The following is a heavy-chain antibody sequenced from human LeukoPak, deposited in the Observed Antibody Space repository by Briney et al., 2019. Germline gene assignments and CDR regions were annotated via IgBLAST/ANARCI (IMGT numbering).Heavy chain of an antibody. CDR1: GFTFTSYG. J-gene: IGHJ3*02. Sequence: GTSLRLSCAASGFTFTSYGMHWVRQAPGKGLEWVAVIWYDGSNKYYADSVKGRFTISRDNSKNTLYLQMNSLRVEDTAVYYCARVHAYCGGDCYSAAFDIWGQGTMVTVSS. V-gene: IGHV3-33*08. CDR2: IWYDGSNK. D-gene: IGHD2-21*02. CDR3: ARVHAYCGGDCYSAAFDI.